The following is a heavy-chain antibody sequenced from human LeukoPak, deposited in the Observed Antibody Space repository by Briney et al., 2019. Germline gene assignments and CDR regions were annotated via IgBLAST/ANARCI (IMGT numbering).Heavy chain of an antibody. CDR2: ISGSGGST. V-gene: IGHV3-23*01. D-gene: IGHD2-15*01. CDR3: AKSETPYCSSANYLMFDY. J-gene: IGHJ4*02. CDR1: GFTFSSYA. Sequence: GGSLRLSCAASGFTFSSYAMSWVRQAPGKGLEWVSGISGSGGSTYDANSVKGRFTISRDNSKNTLYLQMNSLRAEDTAVYYCAKSETPYCSSANYLMFDYWGQGALVTVSS.